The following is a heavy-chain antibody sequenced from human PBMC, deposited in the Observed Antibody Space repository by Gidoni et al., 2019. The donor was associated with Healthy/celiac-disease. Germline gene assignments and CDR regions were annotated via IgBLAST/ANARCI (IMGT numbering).Heavy chain of an antibody. V-gene: IGHV1-2*07. CDR2: INPNSGGT. CDR1: GYY. CDR3: ARGPVATDEYYYDGMDV. Sequence: GYYMHWVRQAPGQGLEWMGWINPNSGGTNYARKFQGRVTRTRDTSISTAYMELSRLRSDDTAVYYCARGPVATDEYYYDGMDVWGQGTTVTVSS. D-gene: IGHD5-12*01. J-gene: IGHJ6*02.